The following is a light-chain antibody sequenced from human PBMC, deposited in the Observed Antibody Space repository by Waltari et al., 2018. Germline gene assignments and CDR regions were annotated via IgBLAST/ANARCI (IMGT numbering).Light chain of an antibody. CDR2: GAS. CDR3: QQYNRWPPLT. J-gene: IGKJ4*01. V-gene: IGKV3-15*01. Sequence: EVVMPQSLAALSVSPGERVTLSCKASQNIDNNLAWYQQKPGQSPRLLIYGASTRATGVPARFSGSGSGTEFTLTISSLQSEDCAVFYCQQYNRWPPLTFGGGTKVEIK. CDR1: QNIDNN.